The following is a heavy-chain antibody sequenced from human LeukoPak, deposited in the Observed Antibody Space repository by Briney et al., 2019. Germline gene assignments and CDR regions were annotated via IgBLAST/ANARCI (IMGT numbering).Heavy chain of an antibody. V-gene: IGHV4-39*07. CDR3: ARDDWIVGATVGY. CDR2: IYYSGST. CDR1: GGSISSSSYY. D-gene: IGHD1-26*01. Sequence: PSETLSLTCTVSGGSISSSSYYWGWIRQPPGKGLEWIGSIYYSGSTYYNPSLKSRVTISVDTSKNQFSLKLSSVTAADAAVYYCARDDWIVGATVGYWGQGTLVTVSS. J-gene: IGHJ4*02.